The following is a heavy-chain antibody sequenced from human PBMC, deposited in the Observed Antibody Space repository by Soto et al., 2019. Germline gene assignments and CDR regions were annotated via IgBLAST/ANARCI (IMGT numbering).Heavy chain of an antibody. J-gene: IGHJ4*02. CDR1: GLTFSSYA. Sequence: GGSLRHPCAASGLTFSSYAMHWVRQAPGKGLEWVAVISYDGSNKYYADSVKGRFTISRDNSKNTLYLQMNSLRAEDTAVYYCARGGGYSYVKGGYYFDYWGQGTLVTVSS. D-gene: IGHD5-18*01. CDR3: ARGGGYSYVKGGYYFDY. CDR2: ISYDGSNK. V-gene: IGHV3-30-3*01.